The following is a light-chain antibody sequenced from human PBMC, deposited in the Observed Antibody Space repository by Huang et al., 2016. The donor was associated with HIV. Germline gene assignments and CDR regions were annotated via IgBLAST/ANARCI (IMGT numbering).Light chain of an antibody. Sequence: IQLTQSPSSLSASVGDRVTITCRASQDIISYLAWYQQKPGKAPKLLIYAASTLESGVPSRFSGSGSGTDVTLTINNLQPEDSATYYCLQLNTYPGTFGPGTNVDV. CDR2: AAS. V-gene: IGKV1-9*01. CDR3: LQLNTYPGT. J-gene: IGKJ3*01. CDR1: QDIISY.